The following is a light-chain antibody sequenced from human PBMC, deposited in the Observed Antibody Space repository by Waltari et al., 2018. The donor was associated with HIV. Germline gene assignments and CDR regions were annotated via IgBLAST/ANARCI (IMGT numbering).Light chain of an antibody. Sequence: QTVVTQEPSLTVSPGGTVTLTCASSTGAVTSGYYPNWFQQKPGQAPRALIYSTSNKPPWTPARFSGSLLGGKAALTLSGVQPEDEAEYYCLLYYGGAQLGVFGGGTKLTVL. J-gene: IGLJ3*02. V-gene: IGLV7-43*01. CDR1: TGAVTSGYY. CDR2: STS. CDR3: LLYYGGAQLGV.